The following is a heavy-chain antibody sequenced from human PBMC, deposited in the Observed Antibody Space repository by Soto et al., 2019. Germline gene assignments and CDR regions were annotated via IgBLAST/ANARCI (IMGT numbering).Heavy chain of an antibody. J-gene: IGHJ4*02. CDR3: ARDAAAGLNDY. CDR2: ISAYNGNT. CDR1: GYTFPSYG. Sequence: QVQLVQSGAEVKKPGASVKVSCKASGYTFPSYGISWVRQAAGQGLEWMGWISAYNGNTKYVQKFQGRVTMTTDTSTSTAYMELRSLRSDDTAVYYCARDAAAGLNDYWGQGTLVTVSS. D-gene: IGHD6-13*01. V-gene: IGHV1-18*01.